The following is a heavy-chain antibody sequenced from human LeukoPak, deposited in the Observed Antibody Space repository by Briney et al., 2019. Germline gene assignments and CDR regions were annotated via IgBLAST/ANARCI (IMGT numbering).Heavy chain of an antibody. CDR2: IHSDGST. D-gene: IGHD2-15*01. V-gene: IGHV3-74*01. CDR1: GVTLSSYL. J-gene: IGHJ4*02. Sequence: GGSLRLSCAVSGVTLSSYLMHWVRQTPGKGLVWISRIHSDGSTSYADSVKGRFTVSRDNAKNTLYLQMNSLRDEDTAVYYCARRPCSGGICYPPDYWGQGTLVTVSS. CDR3: ARRPCSGGICYPPDY.